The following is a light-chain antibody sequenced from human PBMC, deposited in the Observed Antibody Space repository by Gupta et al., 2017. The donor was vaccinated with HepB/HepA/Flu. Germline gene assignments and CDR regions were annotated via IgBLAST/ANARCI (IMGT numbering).Light chain of an antibody. J-gene: IGLJ2*01. CDR1: KLGDKY. V-gene: IGLV3-1*01. Sequence: SYELTQPPSVSVSPGQTASLTCSGDKLGDKYACWYQQKPGQSPVLVIYQDSKRPSGIPERFSGSNSGNTATLTISGTQAMDEADYYCQAWDSSTDVFGGGTKLTVL. CDR3: QAWDSSTDV. CDR2: QDS.